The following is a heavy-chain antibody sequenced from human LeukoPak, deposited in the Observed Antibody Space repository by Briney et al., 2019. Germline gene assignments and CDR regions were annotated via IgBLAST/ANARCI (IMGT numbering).Heavy chain of an antibody. J-gene: IGHJ4*02. CDR3: AGGDRNGWYFDF. CDR2: INWDGGST. Sequence: GGSLRLSCGGSGFMFHDHGMSWVRQVAGKGLEWVSGINWDGGSTGYADSVKGRFTISRDNAKKSLCLQMNSLRAEDTAFYYCAGGDRNGWYFDFWGQGTLVTVSS. CDR1: GFMFHDHG. D-gene: IGHD6-19*01. V-gene: IGHV3-20*04.